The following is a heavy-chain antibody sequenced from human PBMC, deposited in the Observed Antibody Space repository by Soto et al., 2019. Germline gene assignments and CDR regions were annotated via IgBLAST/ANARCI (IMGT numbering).Heavy chain of an antibody. CDR1: GFSLNTGGVG. Sequence: ITLKESGPTLVKPTQPLTLTCTFSGFSLNTGGVGVGWVRQPRGKSMQWLALIYWDDDERDRPSLRSRLNITKDTLQNQVVLTMTDMDPEDTATYYCVRNWRYYGGDYYYGMDAWGKGTTVTVSS. CDR2: IYWDDDE. V-gene: IGHV2-5*02. CDR3: VRNWRYYGGDYYYGMDA. J-gene: IGHJ6*04. D-gene: IGHD3-10*01.